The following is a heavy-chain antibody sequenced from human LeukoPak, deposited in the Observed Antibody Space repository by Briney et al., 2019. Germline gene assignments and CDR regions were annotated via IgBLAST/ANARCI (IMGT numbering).Heavy chain of an antibody. V-gene: IGHV3-66*01. Sequence: GGSLRLSCAASGFTFDDYAMHWVRQAPGKGLEWVSVIYSGGSTYYADSVKGRFTISRDNSKNTLYLQMNSLRAEDTAVYYCARARTPPYFDYWGQGTLVTVSS. CDR3: ARARTPPYFDY. CDR1: GFTFDDYA. D-gene: IGHD1-14*01. J-gene: IGHJ4*02. CDR2: IYSGGST.